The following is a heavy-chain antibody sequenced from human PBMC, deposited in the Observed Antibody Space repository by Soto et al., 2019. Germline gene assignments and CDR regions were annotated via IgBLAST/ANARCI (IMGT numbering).Heavy chain of an antibody. D-gene: IGHD6-19*01. Sequence: GGSLRLSCAASGFTFDDYAMHWVRQAPGKGLEWVSGISWNSGSIGYADSVKGRFTISRDNAKNSLYLQMNSLRAEDTALYYCAKDLGSGYHDAFDIWGQGTMVTVSS. CDR1: GFTFDDYA. V-gene: IGHV3-9*01. CDR2: ISWNSGSI. CDR3: AKDLGSGYHDAFDI. J-gene: IGHJ3*02.